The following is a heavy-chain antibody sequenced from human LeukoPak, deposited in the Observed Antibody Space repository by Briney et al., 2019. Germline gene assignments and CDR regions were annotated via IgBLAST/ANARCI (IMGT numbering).Heavy chain of an antibody. CDR2: INPNSGGT. CDR3: ARGGFIGYCSGGSCYGSGFAFDI. J-gene: IGHJ3*02. Sequence: ASVKVSCKASGYTFTGYYMHWVRQAPGQGLEWMGWINPNSGGTNYAQKFQGRVTMTRDTSISTAYMELSRLRSDDTAVYYCARGGFIGYCSGGSCYGSGFAFDIWGQGTMVTVSS. V-gene: IGHV1-2*02. CDR1: GYTFTGYY. D-gene: IGHD2-15*01.